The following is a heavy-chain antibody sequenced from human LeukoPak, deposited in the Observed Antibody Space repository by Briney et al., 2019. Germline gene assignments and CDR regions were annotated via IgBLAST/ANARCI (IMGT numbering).Heavy chain of an antibody. D-gene: IGHD3-9*01. V-gene: IGHV1-8*01. CDR2: MNPNNGNT. Sequence: ASVKVSCKASGYTFTSYDINWVRQATGQGLEWMGWMNPNNGNTDYAQKFQGRVTMTRNTSIRTAYMELSSLTSDDTAVYYCAKAVLYYGYFDWLLPFLDYWGQGTLVTVSS. CDR1: GYTFTSYD. J-gene: IGHJ4*02. CDR3: AKAVLYYGYFDWLLPFLDY.